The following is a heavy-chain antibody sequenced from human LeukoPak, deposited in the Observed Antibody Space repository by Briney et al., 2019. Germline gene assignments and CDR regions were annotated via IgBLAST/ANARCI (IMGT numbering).Heavy chain of an antibody. CDR2: IYYSGST. D-gene: IGHD1-14*01. V-gene: IGHV4-39*07. CDR1: GGSISSSSYY. J-gene: IGHJ6*03. Sequence: SETLSLTCTVSGGSISSSSYYWGWIRQPPGKGLEWIGSIYYSGSTYYNPSLKSRVTISVDTSKNQFSLKLSSVTAADTAVYYCARDRRYYCYMDVWGKGTTVTVSS. CDR3: ARDRRYYCYMDV.